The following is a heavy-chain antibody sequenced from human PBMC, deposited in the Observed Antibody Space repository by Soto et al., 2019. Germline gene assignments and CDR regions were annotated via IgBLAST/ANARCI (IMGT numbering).Heavy chain of an antibody. CDR1: GFTFSDYY. J-gene: IGHJ6*03. Sequence: GGSLRLSCAASGFTFSDYYMSWIRQAPGKGLEWVSYISSSGSTIYYADSVKGRFTISRDNAKNSLYLQMNSLRAEDTAVYYCARAPMVRDLTYYYYYYMDVWGKGTTVTVSS. CDR2: ISSSGSTI. V-gene: IGHV3-11*01. D-gene: IGHD3-10*01. CDR3: ARAPMVRDLTYYYYYYMDV.